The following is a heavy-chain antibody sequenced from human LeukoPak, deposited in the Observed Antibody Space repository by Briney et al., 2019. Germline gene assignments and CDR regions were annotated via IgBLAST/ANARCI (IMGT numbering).Heavy chain of an antibody. CDR3: ARGDDSSGYSFDY. V-gene: IGHV4-39*01. CDR1: GGSISSSSYY. CDR2: IYYSGST. D-gene: IGHD3-22*01. J-gene: IGHJ4*02. Sequence: PSETLSLTCTVSGGSISSSSYYWGWIRQPPWKGLEWIGSIYYSGSTYYNPSLKSRVTISVDTSKNQFSLKLSSVTAADTAVYYCARGDDSSGYSFDYWGQGTLVTVSS.